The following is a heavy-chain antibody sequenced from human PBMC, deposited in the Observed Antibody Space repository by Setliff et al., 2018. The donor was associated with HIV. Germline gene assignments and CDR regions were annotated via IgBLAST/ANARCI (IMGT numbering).Heavy chain of an antibody. J-gene: IGHJ6*02. CDR3: ARDRRDGLYYHGMDV. Sequence: ASVKVSCKASGYTFTGYYMHWVRQAPGQGLEWMGWINPNSGGTNYAQKFQGRVTMTRDTSTSTVYMELSSLRSEDTAVYYCARDRRDGLYYHGMDVWGQGTTVTVS. V-gene: IGHV1-2*02. CDR2: INPNSGGT. D-gene: IGHD5-12*01. CDR1: GYTFTGYY.